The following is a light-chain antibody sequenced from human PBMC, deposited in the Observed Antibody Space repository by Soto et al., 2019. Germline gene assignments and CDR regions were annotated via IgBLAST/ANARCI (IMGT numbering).Light chain of an antibody. Sequence: DIVLTQSPGTLSLSPGERATLSCRARQSVSSSYLAWYQQKPGQAPRLLIYGASSRATGIPDRFSGSGSGTDFTLTISRLEPEDFAVYYCQQYGSSPWYTFGQGTKLEIK. CDR1: QSVSSSY. J-gene: IGKJ2*01. CDR3: QQYGSSPWYT. V-gene: IGKV3-20*01. CDR2: GAS.